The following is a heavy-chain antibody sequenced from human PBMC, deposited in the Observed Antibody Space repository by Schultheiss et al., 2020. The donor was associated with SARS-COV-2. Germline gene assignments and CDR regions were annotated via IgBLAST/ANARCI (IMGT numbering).Heavy chain of an antibody. D-gene: IGHD5-18*01. V-gene: IGHV4-34*01. J-gene: IGHJ4*02. CDR1: GGSFSSYY. CDR3: ARDSADGWLQLWTYFDY. Sequence: SQTLSLTCAVYGGSFSSYYWSWIRQPPGKGLEWIGEINHSGSTNYNPSLKSRVTISVDTSKNQFSLKLSSVTAADTAVYYCARDSADGWLQLWTYFDYWGQGTLVTVSS. CDR2: INHSGST.